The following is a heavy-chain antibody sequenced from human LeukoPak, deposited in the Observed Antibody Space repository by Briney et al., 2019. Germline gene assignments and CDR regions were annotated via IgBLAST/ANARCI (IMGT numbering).Heavy chain of an antibody. V-gene: IGHV4-34*01. D-gene: IGHD6-19*01. J-gene: IGHJ6*03. CDR3: ARISSGWFLYYYYYMDV. CDR1: GGSFSGYY. Sequence: SETLSLTCAVYGGSFSGYYWSWIRRPPGKGLKWIGEINHSGSTNYNPSLKSRVTISVDTSKNQFSLKLSSVTAADTAVYYCARISSGWFLYYYYYMDVWGKGTTVTVSS. CDR2: INHSGST.